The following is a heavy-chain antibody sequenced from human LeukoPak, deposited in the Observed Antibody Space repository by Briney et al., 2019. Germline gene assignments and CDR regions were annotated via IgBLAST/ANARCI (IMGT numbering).Heavy chain of an antibody. CDR3: ASSYYYDSSGYRGFDH. V-gene: IGHV1-69*05. D-gene: IGHD3-22*01. J-gene: IGHJ4*02. CDR1: GGTFSSYA. CDR2: IIPIFGTA. Sequence: SVKVSCKAPGGTFSSYAISWVRQTPGQGLEWMGGIIPIFGTANYAQKFQGRVTITTDESTSTAYMELSSLTSEGTAVYYCASSYYYDSSGYRGFDHWGQGTLVSVSS.